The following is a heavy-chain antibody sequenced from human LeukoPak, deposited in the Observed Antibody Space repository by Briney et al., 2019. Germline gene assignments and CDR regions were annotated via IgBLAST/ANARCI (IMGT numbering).Heavy chain of an antibody. CDR1: GFTFDVYV. J-gene: IGHJ4*02. Sequence: SLRLSSAASGFTFDVYVMHWVRHAPGKGVEWVSRISWNGGSIGYADSVKGRFTISRDNAKNSLYLQMTSLRAEDMALYYCAKSPAYSYGFSYFDYWGQGTLVTVSS. CDR3: AKSPAYSYGFSYFDY. D-gene: IGHD5-18*01. V-gene: IGHV3-9*03. CDR2: ISWNGGSI.